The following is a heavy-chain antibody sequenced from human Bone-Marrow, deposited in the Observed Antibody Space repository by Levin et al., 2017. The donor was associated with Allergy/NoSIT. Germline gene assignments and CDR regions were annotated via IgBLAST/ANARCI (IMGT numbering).Heavy chain of an antibody. CDR1: GGSFRGYY. Sequence: PSPTLSLPCAVYGGSFRGYYWSWIRQPPGKGLEWIGEINHSGSTNYNPSLKSRVTISVDTSKNQFSLKLSSVTAADTAVYYCATLIMIAAAGRGPEDYWGQGTLVTVSS. J-gene: IGHJ4*02. CDR3: ATLIMIAAAGRGPEDY. V-gene: IGHV4-34*01. CDR2: INHSGST. D-gene: IGHD6-13*01.